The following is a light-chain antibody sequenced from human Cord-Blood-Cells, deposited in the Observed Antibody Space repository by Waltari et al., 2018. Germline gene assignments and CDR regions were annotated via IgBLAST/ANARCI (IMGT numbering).Light chain of an antibody. CDR3: QQSYSTPWT. J-gene: IGKJ1*01. Sequence: DIQMTQYPYSLPESRGDSVTITCRASQSISSYLNWYQQKPGKAPKRLIYAASSLQSGVPSRFSGSGSGTDFTLTISSLQPEDFATYYCQQSYSTPWTFGQGTKVEIK. CDR2: AAS. CDR1: QSISSY. V-gene: IGKV1-39*01.